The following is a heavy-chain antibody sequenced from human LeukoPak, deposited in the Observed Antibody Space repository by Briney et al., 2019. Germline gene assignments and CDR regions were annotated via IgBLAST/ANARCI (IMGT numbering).Heavy chain of an antibody. CDR1: GGTFSSYA. V-gene: IGHV1-69*13. CDR3: ARDNRSSWYAPLYYYGMDV. D-gene: IGHD6-13*01. CDR2: TIPIFGTA. J-gene: IGHJ6*02. Sequence: GASVKVSCKASGGTFSSYAISWVRQAPGQGLEWMGGTIPIFGTANYAQKFQGRVTITADESTSTAYMELSSLRSEDTAVYYCARDNRSSWYAPLYYYGMDVWGQGTTVTVFS.